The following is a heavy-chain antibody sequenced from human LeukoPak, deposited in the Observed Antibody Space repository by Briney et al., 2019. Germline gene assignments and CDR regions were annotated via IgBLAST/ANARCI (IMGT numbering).Heavy chain of an antibody. CDR3: ASGSILRLEPFDY. CDR1: GYTFTDYY. CDR2: INPNSGGT. J-gene: IGHJ4*02. V-gene: IGHV1-2*02. D-gene: IGHD5-12*01. Sequence: ASVKVSCKASGYTFTDYYMHWVRQAPGQGLEWMGWINPNSGGTDYAQKFQGRVTMTRDTSISTAYMELSRLRSDDTAVYYCASGSILRLEPFDYWGQGTLVTVSS.